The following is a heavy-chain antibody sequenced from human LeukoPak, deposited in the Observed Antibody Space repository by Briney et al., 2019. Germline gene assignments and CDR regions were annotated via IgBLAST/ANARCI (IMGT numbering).Heavy chain of an antibody. V-gene: IGHV4-34*01. D-gene: IGHD4-17*01. CDR2: INHSGST. Sequence: SETLSLTCAVYGGSFSGYYWSWIRQPPGKGLEWIGEINHSGSTNYNPSLKSRVTISIDTSRNQFSLRLSSVTAADTAVYYCARDLVTVTKGFDIWGQGTMVSVSS. CDR3: ARDLVTVTKGFDI. J-gene: IGHJ3*02. CDR1: GGSFSGYY.